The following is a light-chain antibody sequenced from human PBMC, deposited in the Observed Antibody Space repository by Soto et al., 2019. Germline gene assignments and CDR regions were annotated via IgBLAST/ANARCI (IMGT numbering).Light chain of an antibody. CDR2: GAS. CDR3: QQYNNWPPLT. CDR1: QSVSSN. Sequence: EVVMTQSPATLSVSTGERATLSCRASQSVSSNLAWYQQKHGQPPRLLIYGASTRATGIPARFSGSGSGTEFTLTISSLQSDDFAVDYCQQYNNWPPLTFGGGTKVEIK. V-gene: IGKV3-15*01. J-gene: IGKJ4*01.